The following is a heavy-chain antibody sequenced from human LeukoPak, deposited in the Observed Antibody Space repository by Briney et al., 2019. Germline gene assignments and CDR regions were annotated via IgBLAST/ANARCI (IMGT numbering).Heavy chain of an antibody. D-gene: IGHD3-22*01. CDR1: GFTFSSYA. CDR3: AKIATYYYDSSGYFRYIDY. J-gene: IGHJ4*02. CDR2: ISGSGGST. V-gene: IGHV3-23*01. Sequence: GGSLRLSCAASGFTFSSYAMSWVRQAPGKGLEWVSAISGSGGSTYYADSVKGRFTISRDNSKNTLYLQMNSLRAEDTAVYYCAKIATYYYDSSGYFRYIDYWGQGTLVTVSS.